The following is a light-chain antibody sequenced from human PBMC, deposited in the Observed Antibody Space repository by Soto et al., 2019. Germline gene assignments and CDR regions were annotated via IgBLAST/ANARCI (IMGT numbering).Light chain of an antibody. J-gene: IGLJ2*01. CDR1: SSDVGGYNY. CDR3: SSYTSTNTLV. CDR2: EVS. Sequence: QSALTQPASVSGSPGQSITISCTGTSSDVGGYNYVSWYQQYPGKAPKLIIYEVSYRPSGVSNRFSGSKYGNTASLTISGLQSEDEADYYCSSYTSTNTLVFGGGTKVTVL. V-gene: IGLV2-14*01.